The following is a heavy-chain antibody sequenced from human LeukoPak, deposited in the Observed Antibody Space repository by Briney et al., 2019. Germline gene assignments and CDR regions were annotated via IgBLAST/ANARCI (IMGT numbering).Heavy chain of an antibody. CDR3: AKHNSGNFIYFDS. D-gene: IGHD1-26*01. CDR1: GITFSLYA. CDR2: ITGSGGTT. J-gene: IGHJ4*02. Sequence: GGSLRLSCAVSGITFSLYAMSWVRQAPGKGLEWVSGITGSGGTTYYADSVKGRFTLSRDNSKNTLYLQTNSLGAEDTAVYYCAKHNSGNFIYFDSWGQGALVTVSS. V-gene: IGHV3-23*01.